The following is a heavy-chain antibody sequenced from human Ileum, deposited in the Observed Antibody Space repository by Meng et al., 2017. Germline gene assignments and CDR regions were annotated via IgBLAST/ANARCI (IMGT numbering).Heavy chain of an antibody. D-gene: IGHD3-10*01. J-gene: IGHJ4*02. V-gene: IGHV4-4*02. CDR2: IYYSGGT. CDR1: GGATRSRNW. CDR3: ARYILWLGYFLVY. Sequence: GMLQEPGPGLVKPSGTPPLTGIVYGGATRSRNWWWWVLQPSEKGLEWFGGIYYSGGTNYHPSLKNRVAISVDTSKNQFFLEMSSVAAAATAVYYCARYILWLGYFLVYWGQGTLVTVSS.